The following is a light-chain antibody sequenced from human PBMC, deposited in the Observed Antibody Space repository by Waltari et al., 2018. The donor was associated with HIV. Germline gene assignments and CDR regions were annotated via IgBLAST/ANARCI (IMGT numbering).Light chain of an antibody. CDR3: KSYDSTLKAAVV. CDR2: GNK. J-gene: IGLJ2*01. V-gene: IGLV1-40*01. CDR1: SSNIGADYD. Sequence: QSVLTQPPSLSGAPGQRVTLSCTGSSSNIGADYDLHWYQQTPGTAPKLLISGNKNRPSGVPDRFSASKSGTSASLAITGLQPEDEADYFCKSYDSTLKAAVVFGGGTKLTVL.